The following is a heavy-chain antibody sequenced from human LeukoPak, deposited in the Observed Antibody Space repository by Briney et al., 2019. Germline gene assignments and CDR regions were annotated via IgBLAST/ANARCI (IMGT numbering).Heavy chain of an antibody. V-gene: IGHV1-58*02. J-gene: IGHJ3*02. D-gene: IGHD5-24*01. Sequence: GASVKVSCKASGFTFTSSAMQWVRQARGQRLEWIGWIVVGSGNTNYAQKFQERVTITRDMSTSTAYMELSGLRSEDTALYYCARIRDGYNDAYDIWGQGTMVTVSS. CDR2: IVVGSGNT. CDR3: ARIRDGYNDAYDI. CDR1: GFTFTSSA.